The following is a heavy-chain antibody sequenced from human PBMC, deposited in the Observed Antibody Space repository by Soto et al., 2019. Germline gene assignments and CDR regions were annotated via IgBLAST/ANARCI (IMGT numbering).Heavy chain of an antibody. J-gene: IGHJ4*02. V-gene: IGHV1-2*02. CDR3: TRGGGGYLDY. CDR1: GDTFTGNY. Sequence: QVQLVQSGAEVKKPGASVKVSCKASGDTFTGNYLHWVRQAPGQGLEWMGWISPNFGGTTYAPNFQGRVTVTRDTSISTVYMELSSLKSDDTAGYYWTRGGGGYLDYWGQGTLVTVSA. CDR2: ISPNFGGT. D-gene: IGHD3-10*01.